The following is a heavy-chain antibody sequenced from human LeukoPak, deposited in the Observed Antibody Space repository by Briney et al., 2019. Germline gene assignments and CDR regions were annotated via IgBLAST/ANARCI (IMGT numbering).Heavy chain of an antibody. D-gene: IGHD3-10*01. J-gene: IGHJ4*02. CDR2: IKQDGSEK. CDR3: ARASYSGSGSPIWG. Sequence: GGSLRLSCTASGFTFSSYWMTWVRQAPGKGLEWVANIKQDGSEKYYEDSVKGRFTISRDNFNNTLYLQMNSLRAEDTAVYYCARASYSGSGSPIWGWGQGTLVTVSS. CDR1: GFTFSSYW. V-gene: IGHV3-7*05.